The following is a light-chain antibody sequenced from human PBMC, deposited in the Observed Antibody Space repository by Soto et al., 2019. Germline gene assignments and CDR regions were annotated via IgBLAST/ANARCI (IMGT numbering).Light chain of an antibody. CDR1: QSVSYN. CDR2: AAS. J-gene: IGKJ3*01. Sequence: DIMLTQSPASLSASLGDRVAITCRATQSVSYNLAWYQQKPGKAPKLLIYAASTMQSGIPSRFSGRGSGTEFTLTISSLQSEDFAVYYCQQYNSTLSTFGRGTKVDIK. CDR3: QQYNSTLST. V-gene: IGKV1-9*01.